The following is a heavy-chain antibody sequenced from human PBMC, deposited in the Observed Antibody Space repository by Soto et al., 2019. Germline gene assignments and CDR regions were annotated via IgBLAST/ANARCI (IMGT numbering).Heavy chain of an antibody. V-gene: IGHV3-33*01. CDR2: IWYDGSNQ. Sequence: QVQLVESGGGVVQPGRSLRLSCVASGFTFSTYGMHWVRQAPGKGLEWVALIWYDGSNQDYADSVKGRFIISRDNSKNTMYLEMSGPRAEDTAVYYCARETNEGGFDIWGQGTVVTVSS. D-gene: IGHD3-16*01. J-gene: IGHJ3*02. CDR1: GFTFSTYG. CDR3: ARETNEGGFDI.